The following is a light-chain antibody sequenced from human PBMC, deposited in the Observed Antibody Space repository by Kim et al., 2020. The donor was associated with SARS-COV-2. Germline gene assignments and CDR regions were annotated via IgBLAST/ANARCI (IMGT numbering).Light chain of an antibody. J-gene: IGKJ1*01. CDR3: QQSYSTLWS. Sequence: ASVGDRVTITCRASQTISRYISWYQQKPGKAPKLLIYASSNLHSGVPSRFSGSGSGTDFTLSINNLQPEDFATYYWQQSYSTLWSFGQGTKVDIK. CDR1: QTISRY. V-gene: IGKV1-39*01. CDR2: ASS.